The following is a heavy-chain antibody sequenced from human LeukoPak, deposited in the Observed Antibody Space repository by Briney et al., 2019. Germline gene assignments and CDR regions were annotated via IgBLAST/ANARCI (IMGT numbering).Heavy chain of an antibody. CDR2: MNSGGTTM. CDR3: ASSPPELNDAFDI. Sequence: GGSLRLSCAASGSTMSTYEMNWVRQAPGKGLEWVSYMNSGGTTMYYADSVKGRFIISRDNSKNTLYLQMNSLRAEDTAVYYCASSPPELNDAFDIWGQGTMVTVSS. J-gene: IGHJ3*02. D-gene: IGHD1-26*01. CDR1: GSTMSTYE. V-gene: IGHV3-48*03.